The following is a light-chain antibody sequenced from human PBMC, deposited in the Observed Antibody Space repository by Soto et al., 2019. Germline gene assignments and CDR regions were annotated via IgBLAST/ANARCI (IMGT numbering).Light chain of an antibody. Sequence: EIVMTQSPDTLSVSPGDTATLSCRSSQNIHINLAWYQQKPGQAPTLLIYGVTARAPGVPARFSGSGSGTDFNLTISSVKSGDFAVFYCQQYEGWPRTFGLRTK. V-gene: IGKV3-15*01. J-gene: IGKJ2*01. CDR2: GVT. CDR1: QNIHIN. CDR3: QQYEGWPRT.